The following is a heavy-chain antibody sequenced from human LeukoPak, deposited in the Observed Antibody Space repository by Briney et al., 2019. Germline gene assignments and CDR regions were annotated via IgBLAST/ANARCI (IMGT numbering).Heavy chain of an antibody. V-gene: IGHV4-39*07. CDR1: GGSIFSSSYH. Sequence: PSETLSLTCTISGGSIFSSSYHWGWIRQPPGKGLEWIASGDYSGGTYYNPSLESRVAISADMSKNQFSLKLTSVTGADTAVYYCAGERGEEYSSGWYKRNYFDNWGQGTLVTVSS. D-gene: IGHD6-19*01. CDR3: AGERGEEYSSGWYKRNYFDN. J-gene: IGHJ4*02. CDR2: GDYSGGT.